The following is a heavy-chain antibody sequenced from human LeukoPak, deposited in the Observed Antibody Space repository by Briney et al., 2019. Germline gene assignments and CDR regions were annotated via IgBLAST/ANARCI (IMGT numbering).Heavy chain of an antibody. CDR3: ARGVLLEWLLFDY. D-gene: IGHD3-3*01. CDR1: GGTFSSYA. Sequence: GASVKVSCKASGGTFSSYAISWVRQAPGQGLERMGGIIAIFGTANYAQKFQGRVTITADESTSTAYMELSSLRSEDTAVYYCARGVLLEWLLFDYWGQGTLVTVSS. J-gene: IGHJ4*02. V-gene: IGHV1-69*13. CDR2: IIAIFGTA.